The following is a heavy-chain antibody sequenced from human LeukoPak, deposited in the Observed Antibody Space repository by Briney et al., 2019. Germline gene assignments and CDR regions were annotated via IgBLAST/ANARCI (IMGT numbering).Heavy chain of an antibody. CDR2: IRSKAYGGTT. D-gene: IGHD2-8*01. J-gene: IGHJ4*02. V-gene: IGHV3-49*04. CDR3: TTRVSFDY. Sequence: TGGSLRLSCTASGFTFGDYAMSWDRQAPGKGLEWVGFIRSKAYGGTTEYAASVKGRFTISRDDSKSIAYLQMNSLKTEDTAVYYCTTRVSFDYWGQGTLITVSS. CDR1: GFTFGDYA.